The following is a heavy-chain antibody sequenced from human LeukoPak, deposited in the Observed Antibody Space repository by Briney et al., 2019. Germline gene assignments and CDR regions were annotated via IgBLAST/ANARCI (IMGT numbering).Heavy chain of an antibody. CDR1: TFTFSSYW. V-gene: IGHV3-74*01. D-gene: IGHD2-21*01. CDR2: INSGGSST. CDR3: ARAVVVVAGRGAFDL. J-gene: IGHJ3*01. Sequence: GGTVTLKCAASTFTFSSYWMLWLRQAQGQELMGFTRINSGGSSTGHADSVKGRITISRDNAKNTLYLQMNGLRAEDTAVYYCARAVVVVAGRGAFDLWGQGTMV.